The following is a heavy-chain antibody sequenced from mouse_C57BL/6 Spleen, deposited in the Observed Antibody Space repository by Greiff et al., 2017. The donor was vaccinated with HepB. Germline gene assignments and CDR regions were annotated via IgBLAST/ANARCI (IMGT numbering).Heavy chain of an antibody. CDR2: IDPSDSET. J-gene: IGHJ2*01. CDR1: GYTFTSYW. CDR3: ARSLYYYGSSYGY. Sequence: QVQLQQPGAELVRPGSSVKLSCKASGYTFTSYWMHCVKQRPIQGLEWIGNIDPSDSETHYNQKFKDKATLTVDKSSSTAYMQLSSLTSEDSAVYYCARSLYYYGSSYGYWGQGTTLTVSS. D-gene: IGHD1-1*01. V-gene: IGHV1-52*01.